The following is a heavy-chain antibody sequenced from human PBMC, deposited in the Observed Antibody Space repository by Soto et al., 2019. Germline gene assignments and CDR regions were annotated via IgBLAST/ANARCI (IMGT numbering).Heavy chain of an antibody. D-gene: IGHD1-26*01. CDR3: ARVHRVGSYTRDAFDI. Sequence: QVQLVQSGAEVKKPGSSVKVSCKASGGTFSSYAISWVRQAPGQGLEWMGGIIPIFGTANYAQKFQGRVTMTADESTSTAYMELSSLRSEDTAVYYCARVHRVGSYTRDAFDIWGQGTMVTVSS. V-gene: IGHV1-69*01. CDR1: GGTFSSYA. J-gene: IGHJ3*02. CDR2: IIPIFGTA.